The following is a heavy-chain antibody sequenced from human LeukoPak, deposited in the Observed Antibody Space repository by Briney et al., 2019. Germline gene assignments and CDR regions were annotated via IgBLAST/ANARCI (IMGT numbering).Heavy chain of an antibody. D-gene: IGHD4/OR15-4a*01. J-gene: IGHJ5*02. Sequence: GGSLRLSCAASGFTFSSYTINWVRQAPGKGLEWISSISGSSSHIYYADSVKGRFTISRDNAKDSLYLQVNSLRAKDTALYYCVRIPNSANFPNWFDPWGQGTLVTVSS. CDR3: VRIPNSANFPNWFDP. V-gene: IGHV3-21*01. CDR2: ISGSSSHI. CDR1: GFTFSSYT.